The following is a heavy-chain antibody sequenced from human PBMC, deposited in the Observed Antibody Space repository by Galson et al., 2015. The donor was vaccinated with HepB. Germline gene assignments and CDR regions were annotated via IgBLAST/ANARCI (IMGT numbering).Heavy chain of an antibody. D-gene: IGHD3-22*01. Sequence: SLRLSCAASGFTVSSNYMSWVRQAPGKGLEWVSVIYSGGSTYYADSVKGRFTISRDNSRNTLYLQMNSLRAEDTAVYYCARSYYYDSSGYYYDWYFDLWGRGTLVTVSS. V-gene: IGHV3-66*02. CDR2: IYSGGST. J-gene: IGHJ2*01. CDR1: GFTVSSNY. CDR3: ARSYYYDSSGYYYDWYFDL.